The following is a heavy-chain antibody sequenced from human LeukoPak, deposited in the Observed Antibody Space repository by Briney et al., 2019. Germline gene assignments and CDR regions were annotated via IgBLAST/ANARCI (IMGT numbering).Heavy chain of an antibody. J-gene: IGHJ5*02. V-gene: IGHV1-69*01. CDR2: IIPIFGTA. D-gene: IGHD3-10*01. Sequence: SVKVSCKASGGTFSSYAISWVRQAPGQGLEWMGGIIPIFGTANYAQKFQGRVTITADESTSTAYVELSSLRSEDTAVYYCARASVGRFGELFKGWFDPWGQGTLVTVSS. CDR3: ARASVGRFGELFKGWFDP. CDR1: GGTFSSYA.